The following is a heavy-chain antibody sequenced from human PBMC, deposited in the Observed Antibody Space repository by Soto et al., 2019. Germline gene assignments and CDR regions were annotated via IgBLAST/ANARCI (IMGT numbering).Heavy chain of an antibody. J-gene: IGHJ4*02. D-gene: IGHD1-26*01. V-gene: IGHV2-26*01. CDR1: GFSLSNARMG. CDR2: IFSNDEK. Sequence: AAGPTLVNPTETLTLTCTVSGFSLSNARMGVSWIRQPPGKALEWLAHIFSNDEKSYSTSLKSRLTISKDTSKSQVVLTMTNMDPVDTATYYCARIPSGSYSYYFDYWGQGTLVTVSS. CDR3: ARIPSGSYSYYFDY.